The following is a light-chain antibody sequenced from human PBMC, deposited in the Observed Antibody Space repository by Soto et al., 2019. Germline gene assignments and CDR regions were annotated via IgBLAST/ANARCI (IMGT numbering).Light chain of an antibody. Sequence: QSALTQPASVSGSPGPSITISCTGTSSDVGSYNLVSWYQQHPGKAPKLMIYEGSKRPSGVSHRFSGSKSGNTASLTISGLQAEDEADYYCCSYAVGSTLVFGGGTKVTVL. V-gene: IGLV2-23*01. CDR2: EGS. CDR1: SSDVGSYNL. J-gene: IGLJ2*01. CDR3: CSYAVGSTLV.